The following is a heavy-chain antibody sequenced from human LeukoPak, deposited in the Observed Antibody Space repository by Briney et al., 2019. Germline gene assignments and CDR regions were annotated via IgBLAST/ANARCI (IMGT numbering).Heavy chain of an antibody. CDR3: AASGSNPTYYYYHGMGV. CDR2: IKQDGSEK. CDR1: GFSFSSSW. Sequence: PGGSLRLSCEASGFSFSSSWMHWVRQAPGKGLEWVANIKQDGSEKYYVDSVKGRFTISRDNAKNSVHLQMNSLRAEDTALYYCAASGSNPTYYYYHGMGVWGQGTTVTVSS. V-gene: IGHV3-7*01. D-gene: IGHD1-26*01. J-gene: IGHJ6*02.